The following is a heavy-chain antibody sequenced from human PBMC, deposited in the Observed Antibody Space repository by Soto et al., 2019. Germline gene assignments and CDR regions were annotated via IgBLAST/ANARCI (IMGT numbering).Heavy chain of an antibody. CDR3: ERHSGSGWYDY. J-gene: IGHJ4*02. D-gene: IGHD6-19*01. CDR1: GASISSFH. Sequence: QVQLQESGPGLVKPSETLSLTCTVSGASISSFHWSWIRQPPGKGLEWIGFIYDSGTTNYNPPLKSRVAISVDTSKNQFSLKLSSVTAADTAMYYCERHSGSGWYDYWGQGTLVTVSS. V-gene: IGHV4-59*08. CDR2: IYDSGTT.